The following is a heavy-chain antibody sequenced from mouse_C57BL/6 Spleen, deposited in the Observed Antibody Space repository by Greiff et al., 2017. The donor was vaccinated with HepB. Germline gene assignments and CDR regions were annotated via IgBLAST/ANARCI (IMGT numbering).Heavy chain of an antibody. CDR1: GFTFSSYA. D-gene: IGHD2-3*01. CDR2: ISDGGSYT. J-gene: IGHJ3*01. Sequence: EVQVVESGGGLVKPGGSLKLSCAASGFTFSSYAMSWVRQTPEKRLEWVTTISDGGSYTYYPDNVKGRFTISRDNAKNNLYLQMSHLKSEDTAMYYCARDLDGYYPFAYWGQGTLVTVSA. V-gene: IGHV5-4*01. CDR3: ARDLDGYYPFAY.